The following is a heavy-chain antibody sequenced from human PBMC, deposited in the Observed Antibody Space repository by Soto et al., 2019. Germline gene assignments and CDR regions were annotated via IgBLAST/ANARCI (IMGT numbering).Heavy chain of an antibody. CDR3: AKDGYCSGGSCYHMHYYYGMDV. CDR2: ISYDGSNK. CDR1: GFTFGSYG. V-gene: IGHV3-30*18. D-gene: IGHD2-15*01. Sequence: PGGSLRLSCAASGFTFGSYGMHWVRQAPGKGLEWVAVISYDGSNKYYADSVKGRFTISRDNSKNTLYLQMNSLRAEDTAVYYCAKDGYCSGGSCYHMHYYYGMDVWGQGTTVTVSS. J-gene: IGHJ6*02.